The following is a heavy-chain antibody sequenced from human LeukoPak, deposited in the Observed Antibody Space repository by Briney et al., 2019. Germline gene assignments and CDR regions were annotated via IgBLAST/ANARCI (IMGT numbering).Heavy chain of an antibody. CDR3: ARWSSFGYSSSWYFDY. CDR2: IYYSGST. V-gene: IGHV4-61*01. J-gene: IGHJ4*02. CDR1: GDSINNNNYY. Sequence: PSETLSLTCTVSGDSINNNNYYWSWIRQPPGKGLEWIGYIYYSGSTNYNPSLKSRVTISVDTSKNQFSLKLSSVTAADTAVYYCARWSSFGYSSSWYFDYWGQGTLVTVSS. D-gene: IGHD6-13*01.